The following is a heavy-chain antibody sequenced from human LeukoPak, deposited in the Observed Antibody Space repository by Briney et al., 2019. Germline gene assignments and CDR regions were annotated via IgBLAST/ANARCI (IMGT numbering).Heavy chain of an antibody. D-gene: IGHD3-22*01. Sequence: ASVKVSCKASGYTFNTYDISWVRQAPGQGLEWMGWIRVYNGDTNYAQHLQGRVTMTTDTSTSTAYMELRSLTSDDTAIYYCAGRSMIVAGSAFDIWGQGTMVTVSS. V-gene: IGHV1-18*01. J-gene: IGHJ3*02. CDR1: GYTFNTYD. CDR3: AGRSMIVAGSAFDI. CDR2: IRVYNGDT.